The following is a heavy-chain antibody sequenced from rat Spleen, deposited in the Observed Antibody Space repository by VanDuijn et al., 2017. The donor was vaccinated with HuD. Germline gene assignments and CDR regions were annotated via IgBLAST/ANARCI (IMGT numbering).Heavy chain of an antibody. D-gene: IGHD1-12*02. J-gene: IGHJ2*01. V-gene: IGHV5-25*01. CDR3: ARGYYDGPYYFDY. Sequence: EVQLVESGGGLVQPGRSMKLSCTASGFTFSTYYMAWVRQAPTKGLEWVASISTGGGNTYYRDSVKGRFTISRDNAKNTLYLHMDSLRSEDTATYYCARGYYDGPYYFDYWGQGVMVTVSS. CDR1: GFTFSTYY. CDR2: ISTGGGNT.